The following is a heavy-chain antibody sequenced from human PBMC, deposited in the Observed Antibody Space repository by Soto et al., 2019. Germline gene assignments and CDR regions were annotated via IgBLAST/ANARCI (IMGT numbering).Heavy chain of an antibody. V-gene: IGHV1-18*01. Sequence: ASVKVSCKASGYTFSSYGVNWVRQAPGQGLEWMGWISGYDGNTNYAPKFQGRVTMTTDTSTRTAYMELTSLRSDDTAVYYCARDHSSTWHDFDYWGQGTLVTVSS. J-gene: IGHJ4*02. CDR3: ARDHSSTWHDFDY. CDR2: ISGYDGNT. CDR1: GYTFSSYG. D-gene: IGHD6-13*01.